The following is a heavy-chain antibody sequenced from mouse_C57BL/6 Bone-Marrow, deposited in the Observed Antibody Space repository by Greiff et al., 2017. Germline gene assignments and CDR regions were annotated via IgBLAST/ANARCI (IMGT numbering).Heavy chain of an antibody. CDR1: GYTFTSYD. D-gene: IGHD1-1*01. CDR2: IYPRDGST. V-gene: IGHV1-85*01. Sequence: QVQLKESGPELVKPGASVKLSCKASGYTFTSYDINWVKQRPGQGLEWIGWIYPRDGSTKYNEKFKGTATFTVDTSSSTAYMELHSLTSEDSAVYFSVRDYGSSYWSFDVWGTGITVTVSS. CDR3: VRDYGSSYWSFDV. J-gene: IGHJ1*03.